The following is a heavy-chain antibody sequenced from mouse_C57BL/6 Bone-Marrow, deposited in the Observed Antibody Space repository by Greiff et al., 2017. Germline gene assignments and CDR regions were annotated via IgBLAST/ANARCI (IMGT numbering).Heavy chain of an antibody. Sequence: VQLQQPGAELVKPGASVKISCKASGYTFTDYYMHWVKQSHGKSLEWIGDINPNNGGTSYNQKFKGKATLTVDKSSSTAYMELRSLTSEDSAVYYCAIYGSSYAMDYWGQGTSVTVSS. CDR2: INPNNGGT. CDR1: GYTFTDYY. CDR3: AIYGSSYAMDY. V-gene: IGHV1-26*01. D-gene: IGHD1-1*01. J-gene: IGHJ4*01.